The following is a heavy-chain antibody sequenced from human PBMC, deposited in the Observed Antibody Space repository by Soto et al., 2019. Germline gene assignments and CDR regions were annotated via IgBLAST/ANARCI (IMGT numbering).Heavy chain of an antibody. Sequence: SGTLYLTSTIFSYSVLSCSYSWILIRQPPGKELEWIGYIYYRGRTNYNPSLKSRVSILVDTSKNQFSLKLSFVTAADTAVYYCARGGPHIVVVVAATAAFDIWGQGTMVT. CDR2: IYYRGRT. D-gene: IGHD2-15*01. J-gene: IGHJ3*02. CDR3: ARGGPHIVVVVAATAAFDI. CDR1: SYSVLSCSYS. V-gene: IGHV4-61*01.